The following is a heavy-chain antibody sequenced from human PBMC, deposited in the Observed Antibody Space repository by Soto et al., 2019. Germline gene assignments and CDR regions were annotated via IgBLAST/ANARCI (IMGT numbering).Heavy chain of an antibody. CDR3: TKDRVPDGIYSFDY. V-gene: IGHV3-74*01. CDR1: GFAFSSYW. CDR2: IDTSGTTT. Sequence: PGGSLRLSCAASGFAFSSYWMHWVRQAPGKGLVWVSLIDTSGTTTSYTDSVKGRFTLSKDRSKRTVYLQMNSLRVEDAAVYYCTKDRVPDGIYSFDYWGQGALVTVSS. J-gene: IGHJ4*02. D-gene: IGHD2-15*01.